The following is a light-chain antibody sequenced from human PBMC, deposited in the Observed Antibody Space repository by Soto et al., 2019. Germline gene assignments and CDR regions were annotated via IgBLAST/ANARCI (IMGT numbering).Light chain of an antibody. J-gene: IGKJ1*01. Sequence: DIVLTQSPVTLSLSPGERATLSCRASQSVSGYLVWYQQKPGQAPRLLIYDASTRAAGIPARFIGSGSGTDFTITISRLEPEDSAVYYCQQHLGRHTFGQGTKV. CDR3: QQHLGRHT. CDR1: QSVSGY. CDR2: DAS. V-gene: IGKV3-11*01.